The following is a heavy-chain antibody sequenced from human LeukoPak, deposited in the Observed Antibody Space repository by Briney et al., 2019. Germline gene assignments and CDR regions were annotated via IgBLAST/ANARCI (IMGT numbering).Heavy chain of an antibody. Sequence: ASVKVSCKASGYTFTGYYMHWVRQAPGPGLEWMGWINPNSGGTNYAQKFQGRVTMTRDTSISTAYMELSRLRSDDTAVYYCARGSPYYYDSSDAFDIWGQGTMVTVSS. J-gene: IGHJ3*02. CDR1: GYTFTGYY. CDR3: ARGSPYYYDSSDAFDI. V-gene: IGHV1-2*02. CDR2: INPNSGGT. D-gene: IGHD3-22*01.